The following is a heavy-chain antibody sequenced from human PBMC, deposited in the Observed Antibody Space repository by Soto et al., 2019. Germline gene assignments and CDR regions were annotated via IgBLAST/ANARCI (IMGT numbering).Heavy chain of an antibody. Sequence: SVKVSCKASGGTFSSYTISWVRQAPGQGLEWMGRIIPILGIANYAQKFQGRVTITADKSTSTAYMELSSLRCDDTAVYYCARGTYFDYWGQGTLLTVSS. CDR1: GGTFSSYT. CDR2: IIPILGIA. J-gene: IGHJ4*02. CDR3: ARGTYFDY. V-gene: IGHV1-69*02.